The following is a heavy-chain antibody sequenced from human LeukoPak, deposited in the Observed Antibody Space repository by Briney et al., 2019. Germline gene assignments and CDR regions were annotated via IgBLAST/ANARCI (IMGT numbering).Heavy chain of an antibody. CDR3: ARDRSMDV. J-gene: IGHJ6*03. CDR2: IYHSGST. V-gene: IGHV4-38-2*02. CDR1: GYSISSGYY. Sequence: SETLSLTCTVSGYSISSGYYWGWIRQPPGKGLEWIGSIYHSGSTYYNPSLKSRVTISVDRSKNQFSLKLSSVTAADTAVYYCARDRSMDVWGKGTTVTVSS.